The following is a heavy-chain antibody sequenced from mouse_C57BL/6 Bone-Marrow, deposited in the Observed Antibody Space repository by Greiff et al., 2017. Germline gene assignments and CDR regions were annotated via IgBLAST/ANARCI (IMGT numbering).Heavy chain of an antibody. CDR2: IYPGDGDT. Sequence: QVQLQQSGPELVKPGASVKISCKASGYAFSSSWMNWVKQRPGKGLEWIGRIYPGDGDTNYNGKFKGKATLTADKSSSTAYMQLSSLTSDDSEVCFCASFYYDYVVDYFDYWGQGTTLTVAS. J-gene: IGHJ2*01. CDR1: GYAFSSSW. D-gene: IGHD2-4*01. V-gene: IGHV1-82*01. CDR3: ASFYYDYVVDYFDY.